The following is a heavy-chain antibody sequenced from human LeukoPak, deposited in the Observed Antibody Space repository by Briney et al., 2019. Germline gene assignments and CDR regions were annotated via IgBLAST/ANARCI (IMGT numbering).Heavy chain of an antibody. Sequence: ASVKVSCKASGYTFTSYYMHWVRQAPGQGLEWMGIINPSGGSTSYAQKFQGRVTITADESTSTAYMELSSLRSEDTAVYYCARGQTPYDYAWGSYRYTFDYWGQGTLVTVSS. D-gene: IGHD3-16*02. CDR2: INPSGGST. J-gene: IGHJ4*02. CDR1: GYTFTSYY. CDR3: ARGQTPYDYAWGSYRYTFDY. V-gene: IGHV1-46*01.